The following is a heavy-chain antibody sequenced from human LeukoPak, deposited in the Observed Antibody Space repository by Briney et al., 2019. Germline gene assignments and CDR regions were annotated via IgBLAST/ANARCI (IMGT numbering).Heavy chain of an antibody. CDR2: IYHSGST. CDR3: ARAPMPYDILAGYYIGNWFDP. J-gene: IGHJ5*02. Sequence: SETLSLTCAVSGGSISSGGCSWSWIRQPQGKGLEWIVYIYHSGSTYYNPSLKSRVTISVDRSKNQFSLKLSSVTAADTAVYYCARAPMPYDILAGYYIGNWFDPWGQGTLVTVSS. D-gene: IGHD3-9*01. V-gene: IGHV4-30-2*01. CDR1: GGSISSGGCS.